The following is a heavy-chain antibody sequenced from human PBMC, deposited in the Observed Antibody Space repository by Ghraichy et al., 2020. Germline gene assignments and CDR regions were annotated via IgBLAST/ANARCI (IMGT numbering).Heavy chain of an antibody. CDR3: AKNLRRDGYNGYDY. D-gene: IGHD5-24*01. CDR2: ISGTGVST. CDR1: GFTFSSYA. Sequence: GGSLRLSCAASGFTFSSYAMSWVRQAPRKGLEWVSSISGTGVSTYYTDSVKGRFTISRDNSKNTLYLQMNSLRAEDTAIYYCAKNLRRDGYNGYDYWGQGTLVTVSS. V-gene: IGHV3-23*01. J-gene: IGHJ4*02.